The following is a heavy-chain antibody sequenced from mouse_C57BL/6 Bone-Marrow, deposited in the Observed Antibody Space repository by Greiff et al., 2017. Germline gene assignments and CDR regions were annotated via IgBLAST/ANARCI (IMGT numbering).Heavy chain of an antibody. J-gene: IGHJ4*01. V-gene: IGHV1-4*01. CDR2: INPSSGYT. CDR3: ARGPYYARDY. CDR1: GYTFTSYT. Sequence: VQLQQSGAELARPGASVKMSCKASGYTFTSYTMHWVKQRPGQGLEWIGYINPSSGYTKYNQKFKDKATLTADKSSSTAYMQLSSLTSEDSAVYYCARGPYYARDYWGQGTSVTVSS.